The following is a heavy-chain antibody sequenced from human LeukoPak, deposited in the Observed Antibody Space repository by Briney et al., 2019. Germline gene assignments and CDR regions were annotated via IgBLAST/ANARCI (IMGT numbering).Heavy chain of an antibody. Sequence: PGGSLRLSCAASGFTFSSYEMNWVRQAPGKGLESGSYISSSGSTIYYADSVKGRFTISRDNAKNSLYLQMNSLRAEDTAVYYCARMTMVVTLFDYWGQGTLVTVSS. J-gene: IGHJ4*02. CDR3: ARMTMVVTLFDY. CDR2: ISSSGSTI. CDR1: GFTFSSYE. D-gene: IGHD4-23*01. V-gene: IGHV3-48*03.